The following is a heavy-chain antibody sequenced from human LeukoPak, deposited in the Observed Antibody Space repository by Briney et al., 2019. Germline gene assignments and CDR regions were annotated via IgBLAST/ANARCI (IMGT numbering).Heavy chain of an antibody. V-gene: IGHV3-30-3*01. CDR3: ATPTVPGFIG. D-gene: IGHD2-2*01. CDR2: ISYDGSNK. Sequence: QSGGSLRLSCAASGFTFSSYAMHWVRQAPGKGLEWVAVISYDGSNKYYADSVKGRFTISRDNSKNTLYLQMNSLRAEDTAVYYCATPTVPGFIGWGQGTLVTVSS. CDR1: GFTFSSYA. J-gene: IGHJ4*02.